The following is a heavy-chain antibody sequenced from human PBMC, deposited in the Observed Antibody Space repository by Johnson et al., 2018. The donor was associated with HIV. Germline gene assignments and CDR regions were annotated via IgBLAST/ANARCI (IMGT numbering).Heavy chain of an antibody. CDR2: SSWNSGSI. CDR1: GFTFDDYA. D-gene: IGHD4-17*01. Sequence: VQLVESGGGLVQPGRSLRLSCAASGFTFDDYAMHWVRQAPGKGLAWVSGSSWNSGSIGYADSVKGRVTISRDNAKNSLYLQMNSLRAEDTALYYCAKDRHDYGDLDAFDIWGQGTMVTVSS. J-gene: IGHJ3*02. V-gene: IGHV3-9*01. CDR3: AKDRHDYGDLDAFDI.